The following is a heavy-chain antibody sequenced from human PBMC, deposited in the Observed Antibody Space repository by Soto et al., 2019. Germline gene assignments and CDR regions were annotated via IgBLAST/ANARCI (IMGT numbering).Heavy chain of an antibody. CDR1: GGSFSGYY. J-gene: IGHJ4*02. D-gene: IGHD4-17*01. CDR3: ARVGVTTGFSQDY. Sequence: PSETQSLTCAVYGGSFSGYYWSWIRQPPGKGLEWIGEINHSGSTTYNPSLKSRVSISVDTSKNQFSLKLSSVTAADTAVYYCARVGVTTGFSQDYWGQGTLVTVSS. V-gene: IGHV4-34*01. CDR2: INHSGST.